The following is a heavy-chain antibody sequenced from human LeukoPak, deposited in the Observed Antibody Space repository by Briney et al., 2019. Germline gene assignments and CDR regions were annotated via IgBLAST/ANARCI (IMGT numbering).Heavy chain of an antibody. CDR3: ARDHLEMSTATLFDY. D-gene: IGHD5-24*01. Sequence: GGSLRLSCVPSGITFSNSALSWVRQAPGKGLEWVSTITKSGDQTHYADSVRGLFTISRDIFKNTVYLQMNSLTVEDTAVYYCARDHLEMSTATLFDYWGQGTLVTVSS. CDR2: ITKSGDQT. V-gene: IGHV3-23*01. J-gene: IGHJ4*02. CDR1: GITFSNSA.